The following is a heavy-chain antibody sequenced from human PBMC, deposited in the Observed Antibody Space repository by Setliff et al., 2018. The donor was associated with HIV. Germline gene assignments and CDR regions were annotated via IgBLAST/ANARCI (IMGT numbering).Heavy chain of an antibody. CDR1: GFTFSDCS. Sequence: GGSLRLSCAASGFTFSDCSMNWVRQAPGKGLEWISYITSTGSTIFYADSVKGRFTISRDNDKNTLYLQMISLRADDTAVYYCASVLRYYGSGSYPFGYWGQGTLVTVSS. CDR3: ASVLRYYGSGSYPFGY. D-gene: IGHD3-10*01. V-gene: IGHV3-48*01. CDR2: ITSTGSTI. J-gene: IGHJ4*02.